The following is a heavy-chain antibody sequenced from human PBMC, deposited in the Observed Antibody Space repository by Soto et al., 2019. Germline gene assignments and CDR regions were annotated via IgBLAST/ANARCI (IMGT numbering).Heavy chain of an antibody. D-gene: IGHD6-19*01. Sequence: QVQLQESGPGLVKPSQTLSLTCTVSGGSISSGGYYWSWIRQHPGKGLEWTGYIYYSGSTYYNPSLKSRVTISVDTSKNQFSLKLSSVTAADTAVYYCARDWRLAGHFDYWGQGTLVTVSS. CDR2: IYYSGST. CDR3: ARDWRLAGHFDY. J-gene: IGHJ4*02. V-gene: IGHV4-31*03. CDR1: GGSISSGGYY.